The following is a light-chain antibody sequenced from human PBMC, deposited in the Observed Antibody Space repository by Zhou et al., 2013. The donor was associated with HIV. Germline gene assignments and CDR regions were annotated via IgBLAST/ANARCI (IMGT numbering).Light chain of an antibody. Sequence: IVLTQSPDTLSLSPGERATLSCRASASIRSNYLAWYQHKPGQAPRLLIYGASARATGIPDRFSGSGSGTDFTLTISRLEPGDFAVYYCQQYGTSPYTFGQGTKLEIK. CDR2: GAS. CDR1: ASIRSNY. J-gene: IGKJ2*01. CDR3: QQYGTSPYT. V-gene: IGKV3-20*01.